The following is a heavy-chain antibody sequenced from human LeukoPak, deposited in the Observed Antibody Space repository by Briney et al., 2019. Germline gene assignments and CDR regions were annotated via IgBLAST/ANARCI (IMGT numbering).Heavy chain of an antibody. CDR3: AAYCRSTSCQLSFDY. J-gene: IGHJ4*02. CDR2: IIPIFGTA. Sequence: SVKVSCKASGGTFSSYAISWVRQAPGQGLEWMGGIIPIFGTANYAQKFQGRVTITADESTSTAYMELSSLRSEDTAVYYCAAYCRSTSCQLSFDYWGQGTLVTVSS. CDR1: GGTFSSYA. D-gene: IGHD2-2*01. V-gene: IGHV1-69*01.